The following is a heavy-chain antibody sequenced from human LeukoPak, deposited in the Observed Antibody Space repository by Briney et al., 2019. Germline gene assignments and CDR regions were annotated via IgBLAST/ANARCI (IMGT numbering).Heavy chain of an antibody. CDR3: ARGGGLDV. D-gene: IGHD3-16*01. Sequence: PGGSLRLSCAASGFTFSSYWMNWARQAPGKGLEWVASINHNGNVNYYVDSVKGRLTISRDNAKNSLYLQMSNLRAEDTAVYSCARGGGLDVWGQGATVTVSS. J-gene: IGHJ6*02. CDR2: INHNGNVN. V-gene: IGHV3-7*03. CDR1: GFTFSSYW.